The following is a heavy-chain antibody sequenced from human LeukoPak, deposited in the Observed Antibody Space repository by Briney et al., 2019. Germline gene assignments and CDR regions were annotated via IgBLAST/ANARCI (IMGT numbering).Heavy chain of an antibody. CDR1: GGSISSGGYY. D-gene: IGHD3-22*01. V-gene: IGHV4-30-2*01. CDR3: ARGASGHYDY. CDR2: IYHSGST. J-gene: IGHJ4*02. Sequence: PSETLSLTCTVSGGSISSGGYYWSWIRQPPGKGLEWIGYIYHSGSTYYNPSLKSRVTISVDKSKNQFSLKLSSVTAADTAVYYCARGASGHYDYWGQGTLVTVSS.